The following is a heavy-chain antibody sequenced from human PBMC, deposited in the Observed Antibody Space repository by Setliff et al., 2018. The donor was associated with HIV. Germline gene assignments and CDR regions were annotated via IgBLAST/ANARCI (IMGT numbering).Heavy chain of an antibody. D-gene: IGHD3-10*01. V-gene: IGHV1-2*02. J-gene: IGHJ6*03. CDR3: ARGRSLVRGSGSPEYYYMDV. Sequence: GASVKVSCKASGYTFTDYFLHWVRQAPGQGLEWMGWISPHNGDKNIPQRFRGRVTLTRDTSISTAYMELSGLRSEDTAVYYCARGRSLVRGSGSPEYYYMDVWGKGTTVTVSS. CDR1: GYTFTDYF. CDR2: ISPHNGDK.